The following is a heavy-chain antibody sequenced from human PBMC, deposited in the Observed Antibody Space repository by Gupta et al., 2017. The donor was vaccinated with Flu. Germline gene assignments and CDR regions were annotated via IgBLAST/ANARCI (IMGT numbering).Heavy chain of an antibody. CDR1: GGSISRGSYY. D-gene: IGHD2-2*01. CDR2: TYDSGSA. J-gene: IGHJ5*02. Sequence: QVQLQESGPGLLKPSQTLSLTCTVSGGSISRGSYYWSWIRQHPGKGLEWIGYTYDSGSAYYNPSLKGRLTISLDTSKNQFSLKLSSVTAADTAVYYCARALRDIVLVPAVWFDPWGQGTLVTVSS. CDR3: ARALRDIVLVPAVWFDP. V-gene: IGHV4-31*03.